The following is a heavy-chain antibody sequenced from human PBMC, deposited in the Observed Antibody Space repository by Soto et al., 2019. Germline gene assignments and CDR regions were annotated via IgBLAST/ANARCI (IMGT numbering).Heavy chain of an antibody. CDR2: IIPIFGTA. Sequence: AASVKVSCKASGGTFSSYAISWVRQAPGQGLEWMGGIIPIFGTANYAQKFQGRVTITADESTSTAYMELSSLRSEDTAVYYCARDVVYGMDVWGQGTTVTVSS. D-gene: IGHD2-21*01. J-gene: IGHJ6*02. V-gene: IGHV1-69*13. CDR1: GGTFSSYA. CDR3: ARDVVYGMDV.